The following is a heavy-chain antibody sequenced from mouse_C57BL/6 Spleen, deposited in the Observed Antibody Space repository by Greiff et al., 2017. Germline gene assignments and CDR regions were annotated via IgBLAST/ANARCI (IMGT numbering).Heavy chain of an antibody. J-gene: IGHJ4*01. CDR1: GYTFTDYE. CDR3: TRRGTPLYYAMDY. V-gene: IGHV1-15*01. CDR2: IDPETGGT. D-gene: IGHD2-14*01. Sequence: LVESGAELVRPGASVTLSCKASGYTFTDYEMHWVKQTPVHGLEWIGAIDPETGGTAYNQKFKGKAILTADKSSSTAYMELRSLTSEDSAVYYCTRRGTPLYYAMDYWGQGTSVTVSS.